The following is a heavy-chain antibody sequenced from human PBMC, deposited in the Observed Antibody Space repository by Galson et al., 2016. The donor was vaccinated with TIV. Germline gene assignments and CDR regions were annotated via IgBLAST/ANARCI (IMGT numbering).Heavy chain of an antibody. Sequence: SVKVSCKASGGSFSTHTFNWVRQAPGQGLEWMGGIVPLFRTTNYAQKFQGRVTFTADESSSTAYTKVSRLTSDDTAVYYCAKDRNTALDTYYYYYGMDVWGPGTTVTVSS. V-gene: IGHV1-69*13. D-gene: IGHD5-18*01. CDR1: GGSFSTHT. CDR3: AKDRNTALDTYYYYYGMDV. CDR2: IVPLFRTT. J-gene: IGHJ6*02.